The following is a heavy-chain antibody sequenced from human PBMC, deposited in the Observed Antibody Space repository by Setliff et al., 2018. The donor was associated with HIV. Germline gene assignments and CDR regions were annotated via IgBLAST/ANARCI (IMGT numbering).Heavy chain of an antibody. CDR3: ARFRLYHYSNKVDC. V-gene: IGHV3-7*01. J-gene: IGHJ4*02. D-gene: IGHD4-4*01. CDR1: GFSFGSYW. CDR2: VKQDGSDK. Sequence: LRLSCAASGFSFGSYWMSWVRQAPGKGLEWVANVKQDGSDKYYVDSVKGRFTISRDNAKNSLYLQMNSLRAEDTAVYYCARFRLYHYSNKVDCWGQGTLVTVSS.